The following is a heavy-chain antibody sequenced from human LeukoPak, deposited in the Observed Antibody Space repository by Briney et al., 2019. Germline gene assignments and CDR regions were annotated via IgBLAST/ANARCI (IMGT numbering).Heavy chain of an antibody. CDR1: GFTFSNYW. Sequence: GGSLRLSCAASGFTFSNYWMSWVRQAPGKGLEWVATMSKGGDGIYYADSVKGRFTISRDNAKKSLYQQMNSLRDEDTAVYYCEEAKDGYNSRYNDLDVWGQGTTVTVSS. CDR3: EEAKDGYNSRYNDLDV. J-gene: IGHJ6*02. V-gene: IGHV3-7*01. CDR2: MSKGGDGI. D-gene: IGHD5-24*01.